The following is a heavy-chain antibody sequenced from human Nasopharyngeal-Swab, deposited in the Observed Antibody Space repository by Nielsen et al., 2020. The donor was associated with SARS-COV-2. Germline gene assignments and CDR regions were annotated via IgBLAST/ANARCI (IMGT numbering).Heavy chain of an antibody. J-gene: IGHJ5*02. CDR1: GYTLTELS. Sequence: ASVKVSCKVSGYTLTELSMHWVRQAPGKGLEWMGGFDPEDGETIYAQKFQGRVTMTEDTSTDTAYMELSSLRSEDTAVYYCATSAPYCSSTSCSYWFDPWGQGTLVTVYS. CDR2: FDPEDGET. V-gene: IGHV1-24*01. CDR3: ATSAPYCSSTSCSYWFDP. D-gene: IGHD2-2*01.